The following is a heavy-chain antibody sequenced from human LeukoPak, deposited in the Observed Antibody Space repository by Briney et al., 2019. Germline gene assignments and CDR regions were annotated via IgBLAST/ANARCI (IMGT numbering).Heavy chain of an antibody. CDR2: IYYSGST. J-gene: IGHJ3*02. V-gene: IGHV4-59*01. CDR3: ARDTGVDGYNYPAAFDI. CDR1: GGSISSYY. Sequence: SETLSLTCTVSGGSISSYYWSWIRQPPGKGLEWIGYIYYSGSTNYNPSLKSRVTISVDTSKNQFSLKLSSVTAADTVVYYCARDTGVDGYNYPAAFDIWGQGTMVTVSS. D-gene: IGHD5-24*01.